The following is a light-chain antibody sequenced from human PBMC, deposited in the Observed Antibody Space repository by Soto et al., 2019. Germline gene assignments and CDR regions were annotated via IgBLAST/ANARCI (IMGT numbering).Light chain of an antibody. CDR2: SNN. V-gene: IGLV1-44*01. Sequence: QPVLTQPPSASGTPGQRVTISCSGSSSNIGRNTVNWYQQLPGTAPKLLIYSNNQRPSGVPDRFSGSKSGTSASLAISGLQSEDEAHYYCTAWDDSLNGPLFGGGTKLTVL. J-gene: IGLJ2*01. CDR1: SSNIGRNT. CDR3: TAWDDSLNGPL.